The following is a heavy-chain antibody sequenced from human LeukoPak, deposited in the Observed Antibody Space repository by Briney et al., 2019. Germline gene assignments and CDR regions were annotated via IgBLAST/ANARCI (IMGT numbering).Heavy chain of an antibody. V-gene: IGHV4-4*07. CDR3: ARLYYYNDGGLYFGPEAFDI. J-gene: IGHJ3*02. CDR1: GDSISSHY. D-gene: IGHD3-10*01. CDR2: TSGTG. Sequence: SETLSLTCTVSGDSISSHYLGWIRQPDGKGLEWIGITSGTGNYNPSLKSRVSMSVDTSRNLVSLTLTSVTAADTAVYYCARLYYYNDGGLYFGPEAFDIWGQGTRVTVSS.